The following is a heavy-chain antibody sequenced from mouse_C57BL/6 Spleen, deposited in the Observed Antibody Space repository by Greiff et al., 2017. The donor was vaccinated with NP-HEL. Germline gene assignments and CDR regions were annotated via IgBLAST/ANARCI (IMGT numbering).Heavy chain of an antibody. CDR3: ARGGYYGPYYFDD. CDR1: GYTFTSYW. V-gene: IGHV1-69*01. Sequence: QVQLQQPGAELVMPGASVKLSCKASGYTFTSYWMHWVKQRPGQGLEWIGEIDPSDSYTNYNQKFKGKSTLTVDKYSSTAYMQLSSLTSEDSAVYYCARGGYYGPYYFDDWGQGTTLTVSS. J-gene: IGHJ2*01. D-gene: IGHD1-1*02. CDR2: IDPSDSYT.